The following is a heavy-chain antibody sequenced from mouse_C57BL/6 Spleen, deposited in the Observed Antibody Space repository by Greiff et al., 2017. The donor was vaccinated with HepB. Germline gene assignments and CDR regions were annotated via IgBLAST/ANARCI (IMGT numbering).Heavy chain of an antibody. CDR1: GFTFSDYY. V-gene: IGHV5-12*01. D-gene: IGHD2-4*01. J-gene: IGHJ3*01. CDR2: ISNGGGST. Sequence: EVQLVESGGGLVQPGGSLKLSCAASGFTFSDYYMYWVRQTPEKRLEWVAYISNGGGSTYYPDTVKGRFTISRDNAKNTLYLQMSRLKSEDTAMYYCARPIYYDYDRFAYWGQGTLVTVSA. CDR3: ARPIYYDYDRFAY.